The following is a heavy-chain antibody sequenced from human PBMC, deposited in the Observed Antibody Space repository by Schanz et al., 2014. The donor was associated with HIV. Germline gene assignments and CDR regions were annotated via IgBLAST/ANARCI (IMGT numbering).Heavy chain of an antibody. J-gene: IGHJ4*02. D-gene: IGHD3-22*01. V-gene: IGHV3-23*01. Sequence: EVQLLESGGGLVQPGGSLRLSCVASGFIFSNHAMSWVRQAPGKGLEWVSGISISGDVTYYSDSVKGRFTISRDNSKNTVYLQMNSLRAEDTAVYYCAKDSGDSGGYYTYYFDYWGQGTLVTVSS. CDR3: AKDSGDSGGYYTYYFDY. CDR1: GFIFSNHA. CDR2: ISISGDVT.